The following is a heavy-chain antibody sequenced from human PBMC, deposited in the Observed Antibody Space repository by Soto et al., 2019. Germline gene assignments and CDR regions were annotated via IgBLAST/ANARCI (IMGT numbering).Heavy chain of an antibody. Sequence: QVQLQQWGAGLLKPSETLSLTCAVYGGSFSDDYWTWIRPPPGRGLELIGEINRSGGTIYNPSLESRVTISADTYKNQFSLKLTSVTAADTAVYYCARGPYSRGVGATNPSHWGQGTLVTVSS. CDR1: GGSFSDDY. V-gene: IGHV4-34*02. CDR2: INRSGGT. D-gene: IGHD1-26*01. CDR3: ARGPYSRGVGATNPSH. J-gene: IGHJ4*02.